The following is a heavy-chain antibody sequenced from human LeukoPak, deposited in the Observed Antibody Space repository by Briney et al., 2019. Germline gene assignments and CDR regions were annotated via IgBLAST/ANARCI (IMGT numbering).Heavy chain of an antibody. CDR2: ISSNGGST. V-gene: IGHV3-64D*06. D-gene: IGHD6-6*01. CDR1: GFTFSSYA. CDR3: ARRCSSSWARFDP. Sequence: GGSLRLSCSASGFTFSSYAMHWVRQAPGKGLEYVSAISSNGGSTYYADSVKGRFTISRDNSKNTLYLQMSSLRAEDTAVYYCARRCSSSWARFDPWGQGTLVTVSS. J-gene: IGHJ5*02.